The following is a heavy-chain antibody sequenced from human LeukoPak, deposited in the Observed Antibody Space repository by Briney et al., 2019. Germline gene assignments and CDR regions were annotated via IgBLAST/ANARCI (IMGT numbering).Heavy chain of an antibody. V-gene: IGHV4-59*01. D-gene: IGHD6-19*01. J-gene: IGHJ4*02. CDR3: ASSGWYGERYYFDY. CDR1: GGSISRYY. Sequence: PSETLSLTCTVSGGSISRYYWSWIRQPPGKGLEWIGYIYYSGSTNYNPSLKSRVTISVDTSKNQFSLKLSSVTAADTAVYYCASSGWYGERYYFDYWGQGTLVTVSS. CDR2: IYYSGST.